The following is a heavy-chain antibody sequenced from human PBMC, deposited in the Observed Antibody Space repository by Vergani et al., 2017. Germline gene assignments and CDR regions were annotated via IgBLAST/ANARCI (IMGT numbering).Heavy chain of an antibody. CDR2: ISWNSGSI. D-gene: IGHD6-19*01. J-gene: IGHJ4*02. CDR1: GFTFDDYA. Sequence: EVQLVESGGGLVQPGRSLRLSCAASGFTFDDYAMHWVRQAPGKGLEWVSGISWNSGSIGYADSVKGRFTISRDNAKNSLYLQMNSLRAEDTALYYCAKDQAYSSGQSFDYWGQGTLVTVSS. CDR3: AKDQAYSSGQSFDY. V-gene: IGHV3-9*01.